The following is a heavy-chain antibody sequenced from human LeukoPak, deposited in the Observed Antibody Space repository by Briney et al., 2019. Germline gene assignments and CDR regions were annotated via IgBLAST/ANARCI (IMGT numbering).Heavy chain of an antibody. D-gene: IGHD5-18*01. V-gene: IGHV1-69*13. CDR1: GYTFTSYG. CDR3: ARDTDERGYSYGGYWFDP. J-gene: IGHJ5*02. Sequence: ASVKVSCKASGYTFTSYGISWVRQAPGQGLEWMGGIIPIFGTANYAQKFQGRVTITADESTSTAYMELSSLRSEDTAVYYCARDTDERGYSYGGYWFDPWGQGTLVTVSS. CDR2: IIPIFGTA.